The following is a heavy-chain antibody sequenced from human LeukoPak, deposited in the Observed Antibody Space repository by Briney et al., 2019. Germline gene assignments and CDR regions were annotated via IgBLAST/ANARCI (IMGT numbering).Heavy chain of an antibody. Sequence: ASVKVSCKASGYTFTGYYMHWVRQAPGQGLEWMGWINPNSGGTNYAQKFQGRVTMTRDTSISTAYMELNRLTSDDTAVYYCATSDGDYTAGYYYYMGVWGKGTSVTVSS. CDR1: GYTFTGYY. J-gene: IGHJ6*03. CDR2: INPNSGGT. CDR3: ATSDGDYTAGYYYYMGV. D-gene: IGHD4-17*01. V-gene: IGHV1-2*02.